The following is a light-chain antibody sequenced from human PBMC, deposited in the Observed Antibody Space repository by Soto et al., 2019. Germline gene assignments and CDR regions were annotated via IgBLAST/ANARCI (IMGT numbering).Light chain of an antibody. V-gene: IGKV1-39*01. CDR1: QSINIY. Sequence: IQMTQSPSSLSASVGDSVTVTCRASQSINIYVNWYQQKPGKAPTLLIYGASSLQSGVPSRFTGGRYRKDFTLTISSLQPEYFATCYCQQSYRSPDSFGQGIKLEIK. J-gene: IGKJ2*01. CDR3: QQSYRSPDS. CDR2: GAS.